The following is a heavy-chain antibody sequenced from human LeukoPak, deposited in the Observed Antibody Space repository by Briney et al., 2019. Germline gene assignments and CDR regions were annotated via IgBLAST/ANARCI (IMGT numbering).Heavy chain of an antibody. Sequence: PGGSLRLSCSASGFTFSSYSMDWVRQAPGKGLEWLSYITSSSGTIYYADSVKGRFTVSRDNAKNSLHLQMNSLRDEDTAVYYCARDRTTLIDYWGQGIQVTVSS. J-gene: IGHJ4*01. V-gene: IGHV3-48*02. CDR2: ITSSSGTI. CDR3: ARDRTTLIDY. D-gene: IGHD1-14*01. CDR1: GFTFSSYS.